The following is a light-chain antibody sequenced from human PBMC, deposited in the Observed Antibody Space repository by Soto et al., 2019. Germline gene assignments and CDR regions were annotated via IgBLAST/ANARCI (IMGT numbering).Light chain of an antibody. V-gene: IGLV3-21*04. CDR2: YDS. Sequence: SSELTQPPSVSVAPGKTVRITCGGNSIGSKSVHWYQQKPGQAPVLAIYYDSDPPSGIPERFSGSNSGNTATLTISRVEAGDEADYYCQVWDSSSDLYVVFGGGTKVTVL. J-gene: IGLJ2*01. CDR3: QVWDSSSDLYVV. CDR1: SIGSKS.